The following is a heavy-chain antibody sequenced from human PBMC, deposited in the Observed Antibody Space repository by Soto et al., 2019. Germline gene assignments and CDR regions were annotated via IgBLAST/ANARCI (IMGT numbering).Heavy chain of an antibody. Sequence: GGSLRLSCTGSGFSFGDYAMTWFRQAPGKGLECVGFITSKRYGGTTEYAASVKGRFTISRDDSKSIAYLQMNSLKTEDTAVYYCTRDTTDYTSSWYPHYWGQGTLVTVSS. CDR3: TRDTTDYTSSWYPHY. J-gene: IGHJ4*02. D-gene: IGHD6-13*01. CDR1: GFSFGDYA. V-gene: IGHV3-49*03. CDR2: ITSKRYGGTT.